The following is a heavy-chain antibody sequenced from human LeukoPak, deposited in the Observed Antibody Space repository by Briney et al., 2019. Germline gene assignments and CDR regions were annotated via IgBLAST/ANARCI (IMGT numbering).Heavy chain of an antibody. CDR1: GYTFTGYY. V-gene: IGHV1-2*02. Sequence: GASVKVSCKASGYTFTGYYMHWVRQPPVQGLEWMGWINPDSGGTNFAQKFQGRVTMTRDTYISTAYMEMSRLRSDDTAVYYCGRDFCDSLDYWGQGTLVTVSS. CDR2: INPDSGGT. J-gene: IGHJ4*02. D-gene: IGHD3-3*01. CDR3: GRDFCDSLDY.